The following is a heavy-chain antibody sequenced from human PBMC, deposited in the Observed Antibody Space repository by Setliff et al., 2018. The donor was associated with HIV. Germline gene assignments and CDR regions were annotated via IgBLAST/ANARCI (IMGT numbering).Heavy chain of an antibody. Sequence: ASVKVSCKASGYTFTSYDIDWVRRAPGRGLEWMGWVDANSGDTGYARNFRGRVTMTTDASTSTAFMELYNLRSDDTAVYYCVREFSWSAFYFDSWGQGTLVTVSS. J-gene: IGHJ4*02. CDR3: VREFSWSAFYFDS. CDR2: VDANSGDT. V-gene: IGHV1-8*02. D-gene: IGHD2-8*02. CDR1: GYTFTSYD.